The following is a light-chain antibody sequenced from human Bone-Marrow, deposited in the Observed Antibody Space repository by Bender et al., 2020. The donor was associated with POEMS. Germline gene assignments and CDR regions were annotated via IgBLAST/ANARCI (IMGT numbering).Light chain of an antibody. J-gene: IGLJ1*01. CDR1: STDLGGYHY. V-gene: IGLV2-8*01. CDR3: TSYAGNNNFV. Sequence: QSVLTQPASVSGFPGQSITVSCTETSTDLGGYHYVSWYQQFPGKVPKLMIYEVTNRPSGVPDRFSGSKSGNTASLTVSGLQAEDEADYYCTSYAGNNNFVFGTGTKVTVL. CDR2: EVT.